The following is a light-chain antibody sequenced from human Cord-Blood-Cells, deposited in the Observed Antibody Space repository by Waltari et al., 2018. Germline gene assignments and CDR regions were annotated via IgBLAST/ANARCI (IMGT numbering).Light chain of an antibody. J-gene: IGLJ3*02. CDR2: DVS. CDR1: SSDVCGFNY. CDR3: SSYTSSSTWV. Sequence: QSALTQPASVSGCPGQSLPISCTGTSSDVCGFNYVSWYQQHPGKAPKLMIYDVSNRPSGVSNRFSGSKAGNTASLTISGLQAEDEADYYCSSYTSSSTWVFGGGTKLTVL. V-gene: IGLV2-14*01.